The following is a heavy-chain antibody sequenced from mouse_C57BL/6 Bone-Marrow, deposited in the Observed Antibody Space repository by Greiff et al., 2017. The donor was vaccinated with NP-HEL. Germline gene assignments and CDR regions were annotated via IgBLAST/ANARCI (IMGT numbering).Heavy chain of an antibody. Sequence: QVQLQQPGAELVRPGSSVKLSCKASGYTFTSYWMHWVKQRPIQGLEWIGNIDPSDSETHYNQKFKDKATLTVDKSSSTAYMQLSSLTSEDSAVYYCARDGTVVAHRYFGGWGTGATVTVAS. D-gene: IGHD1-1*01. V-gene: IGHV1-52*01. CDR1: GYTFTSYW. CDR2: IDPSDSET. CDR3: ARDGTVVAHRYFGG. J-gene: IGHJ1*03.